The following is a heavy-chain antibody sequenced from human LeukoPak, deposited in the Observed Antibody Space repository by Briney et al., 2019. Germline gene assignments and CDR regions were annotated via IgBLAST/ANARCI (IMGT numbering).Heavy chain of an antibody. D-gene: IGHD3-10*01. V-gene: IGHV1-2*02. J-gene: IGHJ6*03. Sequence: GASVKVSCKASGYTFTGYYMHWVRQAPGQGLEWMGWINPNSGGTNYAQKFQGRVTMTRETSISTAYMELSSLRFDDTAVYYCARDRAQGHNYYMDVWGKGTTVTVSS. CDR2: INPNSGGT. CDR1: GYTFTGYY. CDR3: ARDRAQGHNYYMDV.